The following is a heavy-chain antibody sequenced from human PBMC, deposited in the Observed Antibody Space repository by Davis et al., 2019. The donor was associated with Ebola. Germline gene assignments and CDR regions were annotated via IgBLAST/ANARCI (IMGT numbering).Heavy chain of an antibody. Sequence: SETLSLTCAASGGSISSGGYPWSWLRQPPGKGLEWIGYIYHSGSTNYNPSLKRRVTISVDPSKNQFSLNLSSVTAADTAMYYCARRGTSSWYAGWFDPWGQGTLVTVSS. CDR2: IYHSGST. CDR3: ARRGTSSWYAGWFDP. D-gene: IGHD6-13*01. V-gene: IGHV4-30-2*01. CDR1: GGSISSGGYP. J-gene: IGHJ5*02.